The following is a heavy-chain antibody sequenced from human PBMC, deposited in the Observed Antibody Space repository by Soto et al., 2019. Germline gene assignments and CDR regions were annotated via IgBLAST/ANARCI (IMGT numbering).Heavy chain of an antibody. Sequence: GGSLRLSCAASGFTFSGYAMHWVRQAPGKGLEWVAVISYDGSNKYDADSVKGRFTISRDNSKNTLYLQMNSLRAEDTAVYYCARDKVGGTILGVVIYYYYGMDVWGQGTTVTVSS. V-gene: IGHV3-30-3*01. CDR1: GFTFSGYA. CDR3: ARDKVGGTILGVVIYYYYGMDV. CDR2: ISYDGSNK. D-gene: IGHD3-3*01. J-gene: IGHJ6*02.